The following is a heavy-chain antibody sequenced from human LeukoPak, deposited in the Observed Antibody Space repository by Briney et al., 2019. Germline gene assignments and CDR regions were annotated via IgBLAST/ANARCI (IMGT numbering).Heavy chain of an antibody. D-gene: IGHD2-21*02. CDR1: GYTFTRYD. Sequence: RPSVKLSCTASGYTFTRYDMHWVRPAPGQGLEWMGIINPSGGSTSYAQKFQGRVTMTRATSTSTLYMDLSSLRSEDTAVYYCARASSGGDGDCRVKNGFDPWGQGTLVTVSS. CDR3: ARASSGGDGDCRVKNGFDP. CDR2: INPSGGST. J-gene: IGHJ5*02. V-gene: IGHV1-46*01.